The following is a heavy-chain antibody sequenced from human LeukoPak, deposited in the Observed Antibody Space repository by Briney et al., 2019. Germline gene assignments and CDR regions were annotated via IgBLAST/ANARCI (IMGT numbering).Heavy chain of an antibody. Sequence: SETLSLTCTVSGGSISSYYWSWIRQPPGRGLEWIGYIYYSGSTNYNPSLKSRVTISVDTSKNQFSLKLSSVTAADTAVYYCARGDCSGGSCPFDYWGQGTLVTVSS. V-gene: IGHV4-59*01. CDR1: GGSISSYY. CDR2: IYYSGST. CDR3: ARGDCSGGSCPFDY. D-gene: IGHD2-15*01. J-gene: IGHJ4*02.